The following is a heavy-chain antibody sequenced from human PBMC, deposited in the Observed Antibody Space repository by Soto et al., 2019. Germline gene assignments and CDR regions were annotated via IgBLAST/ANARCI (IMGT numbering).Heavy chain of an antibody. Sequence: SETLSLTCTVSGGPISSGDYYWSWIRQPPGKGLEWIGYIYYSGSTYYNPSLKSRVTISVDTSKNQFSLKLSSVTAADTAVYYCARDISQWFGELSYNWFDPWGQGTLVTVSS. V-gene: IGHV4-30-4*01. CDR2: IYYSGST. CDR1: GGPISSGDYY. CDR3: ARDISQWFGELSYNWFDP. D-gene: IGHD3-10*01. J-gene: IGHJ5*02.